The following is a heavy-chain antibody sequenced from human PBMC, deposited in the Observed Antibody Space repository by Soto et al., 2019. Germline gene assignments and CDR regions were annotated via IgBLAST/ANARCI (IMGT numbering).Heavy chain of an antibody. Sequence: QVQLVQSGAEVKKPGSSVKVSCKASGGTFSSYTISWVRQAPGQGLEWMGRIIPILGIANYAQKFQARVTITADKYTSTAYMELSSLRSEDTAVYYCASQYQPLNVASFDYWGQGTLVTVSS. CDR3: ASQYQPLNVASFDY. D-gene: IGHD2-2*01. CDR2: IIPILGIA. CDR1: GGTFSSYT. J-gene: IGHJ4*02. V-gene: IGHV1-69*02.